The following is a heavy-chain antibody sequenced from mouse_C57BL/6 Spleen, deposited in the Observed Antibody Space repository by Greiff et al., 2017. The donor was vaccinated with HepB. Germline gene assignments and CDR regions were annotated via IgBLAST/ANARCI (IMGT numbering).Heavy chain of an antibody. V-gene: IGHV1-55*01. J-gene: IGHJ1*03. CDR1: GYTFTSYW. Sequence: VQLQQSGAELVKPGASVKMSCKASGYTFTSYWITWVKQRPGQGLEWIGDIYPGSGSTNYNEKFKSKATLTVDTSSSTAYMQLSSLTSEDSAVYYCARFPYDYEGYFDVWGTGTTVTVSS. D-gene: IGHD2-4*01. CDR3: ARFPYDYEGYFDV. CDR2: IYPGSGST.